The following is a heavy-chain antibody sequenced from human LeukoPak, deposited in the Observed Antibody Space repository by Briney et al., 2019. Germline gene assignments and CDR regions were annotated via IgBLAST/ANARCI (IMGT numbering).Heavy chain of an antibody. Sequence: GGSLRLSYAASGFTVSSDYMSWVRQAPGKGLEWVSVIYSGGSTYYADSVKGRFTISRDNSKNTLYLQMNSLRAEDTAVYYCARVSADIRYYYGMDVWGQGTTVTVSS. J-gene: IGHJ6*02. D-gene: IGHD5-12*01. CDR3: ARVSADIRYYYGMDV. V-gene: IGHV3-53*01. CDR1: GFTVSSDY. CDR2: IYSGGST.